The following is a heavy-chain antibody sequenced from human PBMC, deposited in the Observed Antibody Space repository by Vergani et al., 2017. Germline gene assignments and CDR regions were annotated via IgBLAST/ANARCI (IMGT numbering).Heavy chain of an antibody. CDR3: ARVPGSRTGDWYFAL. CDR1: GGSISSGDYY. Sequence: QVQLQESGPGLVKPSQTLSLTCTVSGGSISSGDYYWSWIRQPPGKGLEWIGYIYYSGSTYYNPSLKSRVTISVDTSKNQFSLKLSSVTAADTAVYYCARVPGSRTGDWYFALWGRGTLVTVSS. CDR2: IYYSGST. D-gene: IGHD3/OR15-3a*01. J-gene: IGHJ2*01. V-gene: IGHV4-30-4*01.